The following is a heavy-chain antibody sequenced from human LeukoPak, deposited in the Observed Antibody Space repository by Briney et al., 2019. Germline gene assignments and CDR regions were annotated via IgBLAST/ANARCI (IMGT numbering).Heavy chain of an antibody. CDR2: IWYDGSNK. CDR3: ARDAYYYDSSGYSN. D-gene: IGHD3-22*01. V-gene: IGHV3-33*01. CDR1: GFTFSSYG. J-gene: IGHJ4*02. Sequence: GRSLRLSCAASGFTFSSYGMHWVRQAPGKGLEWVAVIWYDGSNKYYADSVKGRFTMSRDNSKNTLYLQMNSLRAEDTAVYYCARDAYYYDSSGYSNWGQGTLVTVSS.